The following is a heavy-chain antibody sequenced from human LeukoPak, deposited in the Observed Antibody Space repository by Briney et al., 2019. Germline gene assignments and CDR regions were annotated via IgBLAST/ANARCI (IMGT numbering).Heavy chain of an antibody. CDR3: AREGNYDFWSGQASRAPVDY. J-gene: IGHJ4*02. D-gene: IGHD3-3*01. Sequence: SETLSLTCTVSGGSISSYYWSWIRQPAGKGLEWIGRIYTSGSTNYNPSLKSRVTMLVDTSKNQFSLKLSSVTAADTAVYCCAREGNYDFWSGQASRAPVDYWGQGTLVTVSS. CDR2: IYTSGST. CDR1: GGSISSYY. V-gene: IGHV4-4*07.